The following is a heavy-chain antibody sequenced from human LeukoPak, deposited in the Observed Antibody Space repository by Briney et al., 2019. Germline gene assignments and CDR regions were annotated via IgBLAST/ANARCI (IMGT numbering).Heavy chain of an antibody. V-gene: IGHV1-8*03. D-gene: IGHD6-13*01. J-gene: IGHJ6*03. CDR2: MNPNSGNT. CDR3: ARCWVSYMDV. Sequence: ASVKVSGMASGYTFTSYDINWVRQATGQGLEWMGWMNPNSGNTGYAQKFQGRVTITSNTSISTAYMELSSLRSEDTAVYYCARCWVSYMDVWGKGTTVTVSS. CDR1: GYTFTSYD.